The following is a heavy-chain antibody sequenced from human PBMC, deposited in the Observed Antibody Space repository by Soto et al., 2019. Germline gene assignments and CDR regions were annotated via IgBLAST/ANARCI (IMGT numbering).Heavy chain of an antibody. V-gene: IGHV4-31*03. CDR2: IYHTGSA. J-gene: IGHJ4*02. Sequence: PSETLSLTCTVSGGSISSGGYYWSWIRLLPGRGLEWIAYIYHTGSAYYNPSLRSRITISVDTSRNQFSLTLTSVTAADTAVYYCARVRGKEMATIFYWGQGTLVTVSS. D-gene: IGHD5-12*01. CDR3: ARVRGKEMATIFY. CDR1: GGSISSGGYY.